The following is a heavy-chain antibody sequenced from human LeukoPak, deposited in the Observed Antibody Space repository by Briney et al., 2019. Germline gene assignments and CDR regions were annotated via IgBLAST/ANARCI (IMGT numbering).Heavy chain of an antibody. CDR2: IYSGGST. CDR3: ASRSGGDYPYFDY. V-gene: IGHV3-53*01. CDR1: DFTVSRNY. J-gene: IGHJ4*02. Sequence: GGSLRLSCAASDFTVSRNYMSWVRQAPGKGLEWVSVIYSGGSTKYADSVKGRFTISRDNSKNTLYLQMNSLRVEDTGLYYCASRSGGDYPYFDYWGQGTLVTVSS. D-gene: IGHD4-17*01.